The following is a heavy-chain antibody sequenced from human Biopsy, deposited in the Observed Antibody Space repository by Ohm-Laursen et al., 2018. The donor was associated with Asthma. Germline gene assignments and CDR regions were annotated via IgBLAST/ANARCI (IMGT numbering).Heavy chain of an antibody. D-gene: IGHD3-10*01. CDR3: ARAVDYSHYYGIDV. J-gene: IGHJ6*02. CDR1: GYTFNSAG. V-gene: IGHV1-18*01. Sequence: SSVKVSCKPSGYTFNSAGITWVRQAPGQELEWMGWISVYNGNTKVAQKLQDRVTMITDTSTSTAYMELGSLRSDDTAVYFCARAVDYSHYYGIDVWGQGTTVTVS. CDR2: ISVYNGNT.